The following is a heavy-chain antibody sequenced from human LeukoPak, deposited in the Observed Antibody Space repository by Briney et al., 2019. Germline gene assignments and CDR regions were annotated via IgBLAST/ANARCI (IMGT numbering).Heavy chain of an antibody. V-gene: IGHV3-7*03. J-gene: IGHJ6*02. CDR3: ARGGGLDV. Sequence: GGSLRLSCAASGFTFSSYWMNWARQAPGKGLEWVASINHNGNVNYYVDSVKGRFTISRDNAKNSLYLQMSNLRAEDPAVYFCARGGGLDVWGQGATVTVSS. CDR2: INHNGNVN. CDR1: GFTFSSYW. D-gene: IGHD3-16*01.